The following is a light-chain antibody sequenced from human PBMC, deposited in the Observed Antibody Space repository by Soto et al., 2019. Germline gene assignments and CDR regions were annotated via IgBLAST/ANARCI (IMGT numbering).Light chain of an antibody. CDR2: GNS. V-gene: IGLV1-40*01. Sequence: QAVVTQPPSVSGAPGQRVTISCTATRSNILSDYGVHWYRQVPGTAPKLLIFGNSNRPSGVPDRFSGSNSGTSASLAITGLQTEYEADYYCQSYDRSLSGYVFGTGTKLTGL. J-gene: IGLJ1*01. CDR3: QSYDRSLSGYV. CDR1: RSNILSDYG.